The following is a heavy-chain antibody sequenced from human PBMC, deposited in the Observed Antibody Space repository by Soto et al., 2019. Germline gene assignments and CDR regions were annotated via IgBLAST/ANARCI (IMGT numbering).Heavy chain of an antibody. J-gene: IGHJ4*02. CDR1: GFTFSSYA. CDR3: ASGSWLLSIDY. D-gene: IGHD1-26*01. V-gene: IGHV3-23*01. Sequence: EVQLLESGGGLVQPGGSLRLSCAASGFTFSSYAMSWVRQAPGKGLEWVSAISGSGGSTYYADSVEGRFTISRDNSKNTLYLQMNSLRAEDPAVYYRASGSWLLSIDYWGQGTLVTVSA. CDR2: ISGSGGST.